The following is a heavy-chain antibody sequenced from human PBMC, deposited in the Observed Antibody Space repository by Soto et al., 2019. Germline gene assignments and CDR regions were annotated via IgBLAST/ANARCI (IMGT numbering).Heavy chain of an antibody. D-gene: IGHD2-21*01. Sequence: QVQLVESGGDLVKPGGSLRLSCAASGFTFSDYYMSWIRQAPGKGLEWVSYISTSGSYTNYGDSVKGRFTISRDNAKNSVYLQMNSLRAEDTAVYYCAGDQDRDGDYNMFDNWGQGTLVTVSS. CDR1: GFTFSDYY. CDR2: ISTSGSYT. CDR3: AGDQDRDGDYNMFDN. V-gene: IGHV3-11*06. J-gene: IGHJ4*02.